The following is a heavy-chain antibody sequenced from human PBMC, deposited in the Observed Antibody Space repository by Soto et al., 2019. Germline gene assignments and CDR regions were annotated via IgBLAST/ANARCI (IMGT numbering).Heavy chain of an antibody. CDR2: ISYDGSNK. V-gene: IGHV3-30-3*01. CDR1: GFTFSSYA. Sequence: GGSLRLSCAASGFTFSSYAMHWVRQAPGKGLEWVAVISYDGSNKYYADSVKGRFTISRDNSKNTLYLQMNSLRAEDTAVYYCAREETHSSGYYHVRLNWFDPWGQGTLVTVSS. CDR3: AREETHSSGYYHVRLNWFDP. D-gene: IGHD3-22*01. J-gene: IGHJ5*02.